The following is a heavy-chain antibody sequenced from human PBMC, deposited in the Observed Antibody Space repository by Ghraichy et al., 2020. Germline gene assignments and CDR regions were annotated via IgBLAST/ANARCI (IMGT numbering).Heavy chain of an antibody. CDR3: ARGFEDEIVMGSSMDV. V-gene: IGHV4-59*11. J-gene: IGHJ6*02. CDR1: GGSISSHY. Sequence: GSLRLSCTVSGGSISSHYWSWVRQPPGKGLEWIGYIYHSGSANYNPSLKSRVTMSVDTSTKQFSLKLRSVNAADTAVYYCARGFEDEIVMGSSMDVWGQGTTVTVSS. D-gene: IGHD2-21*01. CDR2: IYHSGSA.